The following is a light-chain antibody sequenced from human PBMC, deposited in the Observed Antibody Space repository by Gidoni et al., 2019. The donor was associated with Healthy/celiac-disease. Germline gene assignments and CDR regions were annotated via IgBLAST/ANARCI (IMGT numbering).Light chain of an antibody. J-gene: IGKJ4*01. CDR3: QQYNSYSPVT. V-gene: IGKV1-5*03. CDR1: QSISSW. Sequence: DSQTTQSPYTLSASVGDRVTITCRASQSISSWLAWYQQNPGKAPKLLIYTASSLESGVPSRFSGSGSGTEFTLTISSLQPDDFATYYCQQYNSYSPVTFGGGTKVEIK. CDR2: TAS.